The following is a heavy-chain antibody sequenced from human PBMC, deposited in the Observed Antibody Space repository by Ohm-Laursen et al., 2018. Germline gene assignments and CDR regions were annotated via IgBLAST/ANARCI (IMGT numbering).Heavy chain of an antibody. J-gene: IGHJ4*02. D-gene: IGHD3-9*01. CDR3: ARGPRYYDILTGYRPHSADY. Sequence: SETLSLTCAAYGGSFSGYYWSWIRQPPGKGLEWIGEINHSGSTNYNPSLKSRVTISVDTSKNQFSLKLSSVTAADTAVYYCARGPRYYDILTGYRPHSADYWGQGTLVTVSS. CDR1: GGSFSGYY. CDR2: INHSGST. V-gene: IGHV4-34*01.